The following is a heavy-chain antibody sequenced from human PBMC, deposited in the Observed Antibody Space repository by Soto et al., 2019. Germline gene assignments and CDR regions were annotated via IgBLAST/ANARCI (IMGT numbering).Heavy chain of an antibody. CDR1: VFTFSSYG. CDR2: IWYDGSNK. V-gene: IGHV3-33*01. Sequence: PGGSLRLSCAASVFTFSSYGMHWVRQAPGKGLEWVAVIWYDGSNKYYADSVKGRFTISRDNSKNTLYLQMNSLRAEDTAVYYCARVGSRANFYGMDVWGQGTTVTVSS. D-gene: IGHD1-26*01. CDR3: ARVGSRANFYGMDV. J-gene: IGHJ6*02.